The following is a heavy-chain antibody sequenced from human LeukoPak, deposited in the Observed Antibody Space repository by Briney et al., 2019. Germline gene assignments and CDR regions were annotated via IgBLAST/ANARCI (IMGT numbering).Heavy chain of an antibody. J-gene: IGHJ3*02. D-gene: IGHD2/OR15-2a*01. CDR3: ARKNDFEI. CDR1: GGSISSDH. Sequence: SETLSLTCSVSGGSISSDHWNWIRQTPGKGLKWIGCIYYSGRTYYNPSLKSRVTISVDMSKSQFSLRLTSVTAADTAVYYGARKNDFEIWGQGTLVTVSS. V-gene: IGHV4-59*01. CDR2: IYYSGRT.